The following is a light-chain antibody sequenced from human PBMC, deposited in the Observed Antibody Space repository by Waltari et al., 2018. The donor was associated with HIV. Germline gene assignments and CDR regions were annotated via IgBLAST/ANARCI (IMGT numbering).Light chain of an antibody. J-gene: IGKJ2*01. CDR1: QGVRNA. V-gene: IGKV1-13*02. CDR3: QQFRSYPRT. Sequence: AIQLTQSPSSLSASIGDRVTITCRASQGVRNALAWYQQKPGRPPKLLIYDASTLESGVPSRFSGSVSGTDFNLTITSLQPEDSATYYCQQFRSYPRTFGQGATLEIK. CDR2: DAS.